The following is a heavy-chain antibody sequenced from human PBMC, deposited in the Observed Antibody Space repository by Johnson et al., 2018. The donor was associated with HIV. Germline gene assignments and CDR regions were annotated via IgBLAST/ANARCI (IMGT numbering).Heavy chain of an antibody. CDR2: ISYDGSNK. V-gene: IGHV3-30*14. D-gene: IGHD6-13*01. CDR1: GFTFSTYA. Sequence: QVQLVESGGGVVQPGRSLRLSCAASGFTFSTYAMHWVRQAPGKGLEWVAVISYDGSNKYYADSVKGRFTISRDTSENTVYLQMNSLRAEDTALYYCAKDRSGSWYGADAFDIWGQGTMVTVSS. CDR3: AKDRSGSWYGADAFDI. J-gene: IGHJ3*02.